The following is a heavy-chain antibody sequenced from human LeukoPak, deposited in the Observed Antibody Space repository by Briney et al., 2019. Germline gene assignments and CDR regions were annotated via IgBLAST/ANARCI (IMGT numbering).Heavy chain of an antibody. D-gene: IGHD3-16*01. CDR3: ARSYTPKNYYYGMDV. V-gene: IGHV4-61*05. Sequence: SETLSLTCTVSGGSISSSSYYWSWIRQPPGKGLEWIGYIYYSGSTNYNPSLKSRVTISVDTSKNQFSLKLSSVTAADTAVYYCARSYTPKNYYYGMDVWGQGTTVTVSS. CDR2: IYYSGST. CDR1: GGSISSSSYY. J-gene: IGHJ6*02.